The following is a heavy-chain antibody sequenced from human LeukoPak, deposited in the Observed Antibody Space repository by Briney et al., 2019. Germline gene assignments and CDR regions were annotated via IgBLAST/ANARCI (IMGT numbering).Heavy chain of an antibody. J-gene: IGHJ4*02. CDR2: ISSSSNYI. V-gene: IGHV3-21*01. CDR3: AREGDGGSYPDY. Sequence: GGSLRLSCAASGFTFSSYSMNWVRQAPGKGLEWVSSISSSSNYIYYADSVKGRFTISRDNAKNSLYLQMNSLRAEDTAVYYCAREGDGGSYPDYWGQGTLVTVSS. D-gene: IGHD1-26*01. CDR1: GFTFSSYS.